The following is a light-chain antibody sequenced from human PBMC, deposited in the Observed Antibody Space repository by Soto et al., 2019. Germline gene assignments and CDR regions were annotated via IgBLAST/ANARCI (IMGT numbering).Light chain of an antibody. CDR1: QSISSY. Sequence: DIQMTQSPSSLSASVGDRVTITCRASQSISSYLNWYQQKPGKAPKLLIYAASSLQSGVPSRFSGSGSGTDFTLIINSLQPEDFATYYCQQSYSAPRTFGQGTKVEIK. V-gene: IGKV1-39*01. CDR3: QQSYSAPRT. CDR2: AAS. J-gene: IGKJ1*01.